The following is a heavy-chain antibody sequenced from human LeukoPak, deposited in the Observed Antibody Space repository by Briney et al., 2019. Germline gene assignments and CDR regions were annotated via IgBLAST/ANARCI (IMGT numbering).Heavy chain of an antibody. J-gene: IGHJ3*02. D-gene: IGHD3-9*01. V-gene: IGHV4-39*01. CDR3: ARGKGNYDILTGYSSDAFDI. Sequence: SETLSLTCTVSGGSISSSSYYWGWIREPPGKGLEWIGEINHSGSTNYNPSLKVRLTLSVDTSKHQFSLQLSSVTAADTAVYYCARGKGNYDILTGYSSDAFDIWGQGTMVTVSS. CDR1: GGSISSSSYY. CDR2: INHSGST.